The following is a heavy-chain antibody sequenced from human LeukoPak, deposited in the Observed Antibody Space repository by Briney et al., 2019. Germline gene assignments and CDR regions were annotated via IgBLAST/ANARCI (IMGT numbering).Heavy chain of an antibody. CDR1: GFTFTSYP. V-gene: IGHV3-23*01. J-gene: IGHJ4*01. Sequence: PGGSLRLSCAASGFTFTSYPMNWVRQAPGKGLEWVSTIGASGDTTYYADSVKGRFTISRDSSKDTLYLQMNSLRVEDTAVYYCAKRSGSGNYFDFWGHGTLVTVSS. CDR3: AKRSGSGNYFDF. CDR2: IGASGDTT. D-gene: IGHD3-10*01.